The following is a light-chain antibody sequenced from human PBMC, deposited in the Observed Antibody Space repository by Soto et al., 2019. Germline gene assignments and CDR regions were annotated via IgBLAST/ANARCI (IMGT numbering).Light chain of an antibody. Sequence: QSVLTQPPSVSGAPGQRVTIPCTGSSSNIGAGYDVHWYQQLPGTAPKLLIYGNNNRPSGVPDRFSGSKSGTSASLAITGLQAEDEADYYYQSYDSSLSGWVFGGGTKLTVL. CDR1: SSNIGAGYD. CDR2: GNN. J-gene: IGLJ3*02. CDR3: QSYDSSLSGWV. V-gene: IGLV1-40*01.